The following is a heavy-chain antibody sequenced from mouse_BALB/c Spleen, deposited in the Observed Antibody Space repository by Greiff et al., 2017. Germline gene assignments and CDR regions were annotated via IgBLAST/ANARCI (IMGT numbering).Heavy chain of an antibody. CDR2: ISSGSSTI. Sequence: EVKLMESGGGLVQPGGSRKLSCAASGFTFSSFGMHWVRQAPEKGLEWVAYISSGSSTIYYADTVKGRFTIARDNPKNTLFLQMNSLRSEDTAMYYCERYPKGGAMDYWGQGTSVTVSS. CDR1: GFTFSSFG. J-gene: IGHJ4*01. CDR3: ERYPKGGAMDY. V-gene: IGHV5-17*02.